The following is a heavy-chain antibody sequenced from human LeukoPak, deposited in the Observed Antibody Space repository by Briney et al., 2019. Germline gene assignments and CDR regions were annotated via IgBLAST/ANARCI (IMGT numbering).Heavy chain of an antibody. CDR1: SGSISSGSYY. V-gene: IGHV4-61*02. CDR2: IYTSGST. CDR3: ARDLEYVGAFDI. J-gene: IGHJ3*02. Sequence: SETLSLTCTVSSGSISSGSYYWTWIRQPAGKGLEWIGRIYTSGSTNYNPSLKSRVTISVDTSKNQISLKLSSVTAADTAVYYCARDLEYVGAFDIWGQGTMVTVSS. D-gene: IGHD3-16*01.